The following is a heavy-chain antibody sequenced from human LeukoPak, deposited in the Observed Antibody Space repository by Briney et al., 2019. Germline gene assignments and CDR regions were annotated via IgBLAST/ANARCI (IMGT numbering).Heavy chain of an antibody. CDR3: ARGGRVAGDVYYYGMDV. CDR2: IWYDGSNK. Sequence: GGSLRLSCAASGFTFSSYGMHWVRQAPGKGLEWVAVIWYDGSNKYYADSVKGRFTISRDNSKNTLYLQMNSLRAEDTAVYYCARGGRVAGDVYYYGMDVWGQGTTVTVSS. V-gene: IGHV3-33*01. J-gene: IGHJ6*02. D-gene: IGHD6-19*01. CDR1: GFTFSSYG.